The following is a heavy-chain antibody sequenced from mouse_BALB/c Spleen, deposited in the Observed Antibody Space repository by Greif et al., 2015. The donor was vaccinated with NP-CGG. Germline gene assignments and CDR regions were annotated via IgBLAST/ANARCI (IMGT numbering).Heavy chain of an antibody. Sequence: VQLKHSGAELVKPGASVKLSCTASGFNIKDTYMHWVKQRPEQGLEWIGRIDPANGNTKYDPKFQGKATITADTSSDTAYLQLSSLTSEDTAVYYCARYGNYVYFDVWGAGTTVTVSS. CDR2: IDPANGNT. D-gene: IGHD2-1*01. V-gene: IGHV14-3*02. J-gene: IGHJ1*01. CDR1: GFNIKDTY. CDR3: ARYGNYVYFDV.